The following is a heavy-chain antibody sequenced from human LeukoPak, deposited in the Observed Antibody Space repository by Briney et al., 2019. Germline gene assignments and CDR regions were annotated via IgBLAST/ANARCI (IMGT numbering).Heavy chain of an antibody. D-gene: IGHD1-26*01. Sequence: ASVKVSCKASGYTFTSYYMHWVRQAPGQGLEWMGIINPSGGSTSYAQKFQGRVTITRDTSTSTVYMELSSRRSEDTAVYYCARASLNTVGYFVYWGEGTLVTVSS. CDR2: INPSGGST. CDR3: ARASLNTVGYFVY. J-gene: IGHJ4*02. V-gene: IGHV1-46*03. CDR1: GYTFTSYY.